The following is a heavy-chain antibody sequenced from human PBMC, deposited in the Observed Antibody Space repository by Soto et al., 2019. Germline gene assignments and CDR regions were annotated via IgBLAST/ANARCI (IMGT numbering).Heavy chain of an antibody. CDR2: VYHTGRT. J-gene: IGHJ4*02. CDR3: ARDFAYFDS. D-gene: IGHD3-3*01. CDR1: GGSFKSGSYS. Sequence: SLTCTVSGGSFKSGSYSWSWIRQPPGKGLEWIGYVYHTGRTSYNPSLKSRVSISMDTSKNQFSLNLDSGTAADTAVYFCARDFAYFDSWGQGTLVTVSS. V-gene: IGHV4-61*01.